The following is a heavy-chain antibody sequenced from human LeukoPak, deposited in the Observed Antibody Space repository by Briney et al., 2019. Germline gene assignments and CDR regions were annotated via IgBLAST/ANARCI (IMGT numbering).Heavy chain of an antibody. CDR2: IKQDGSEK. CDR3: AKDLHYYDSSGVQGDY. D-gene: IGHD3-22*01. J-gene: IGHJ4*02. V-gene: IGHV3-7*01. CDR1: GFTFSSYW. Sequence: GGSLRLSCAASGFTFSSYWMSWVRQAPGKGLEWVANIKQDGSEKYYVDSVKGRFTISRDNSKNTLYLQMNSLRAEDTAVYYCAKDLHYYDSSGVQGDYWGQGTLVTVSS.